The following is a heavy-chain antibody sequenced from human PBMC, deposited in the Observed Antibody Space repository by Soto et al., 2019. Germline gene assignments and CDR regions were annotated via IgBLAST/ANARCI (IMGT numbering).Heavy chain of an antibody. D-gene: IGHD3-16*01. Sequence: KASETLSLTCAVSSGSISSSNWWSWVRQPPGKGLEWIGEIYHSGSTNYNPSLKSRVTISVDKSKNQFSLKLSSVTAADTAVYYCARDPRGSYYMDVWGKGTTVTVSS. CDR1: SGSISSSNW. CDR2: IYHSGST. CDR3: ARDPRGSYYMDV. V-gene: IGHV4-4*02. J-gene: IGHJ6*03.